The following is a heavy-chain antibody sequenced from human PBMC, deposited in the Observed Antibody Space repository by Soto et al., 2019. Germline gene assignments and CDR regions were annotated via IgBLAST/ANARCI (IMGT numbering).Heavy chain of an antibody. CDR2: IFPGDSDT. CDR3: ARASSATVTTGFDY. D-gene: IGHD4-17*01. V-gene: IGHV5-51*01. CDR1: GYSFTSYW. Sequence: PGESLKISCKGSGYSFTSYWIAWVRQMPGKGLEWMGIIFPGDSDTRYSPSFQGQVSISADKSITTAYLQWSSLKASDTAMYYCARASSATVTTGFDYWGQGTLVTVSS. J-gene: IGHJ4*02.